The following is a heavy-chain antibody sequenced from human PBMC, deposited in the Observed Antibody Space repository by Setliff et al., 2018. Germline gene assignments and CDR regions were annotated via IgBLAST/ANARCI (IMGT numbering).Heavy chain of an antibody. Sequence: SETLSLTCTVSGDSISDASIMAWIRQPPGKGLEFIGYVFYNGAAKYDPSLKSRVTMSVDTSKTQFSLKLNSMTTADTAVYYCARGVTYRYFDYWGQGALVTVSS. J-gene: IGHJ4*02. V-gene: IGHV4-59*01. CDR2: VFYNGAA. CDR3: ARGVTYRYFDY. CDR1: GDSISDAS.